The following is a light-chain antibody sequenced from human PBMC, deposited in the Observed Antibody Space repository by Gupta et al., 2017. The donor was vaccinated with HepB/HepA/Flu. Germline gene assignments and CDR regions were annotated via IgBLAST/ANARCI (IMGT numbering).Light chain of an antibody. CDR1: KLGDKY. CDR2: QDS. CDR3: QAWDSSTGVV. V-gene: IGLV3-1*01. Sequence: SYELTQPPSVSVSPGQTASITCSGDKLGDKYACWYQQKPGQSPVLVIYQDSKRPSGIPERFSGSNSRNTATLTISGTQAMDEADYYCQAWDSSTGVVFGGGTKLTVL. J-gene: IGLJ2*01.